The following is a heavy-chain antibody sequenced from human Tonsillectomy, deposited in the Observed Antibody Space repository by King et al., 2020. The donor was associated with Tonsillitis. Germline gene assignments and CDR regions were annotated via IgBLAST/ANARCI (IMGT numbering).Heavy chain of an antibody. CDR2: IIPLVGIP. CDR3: ATEGPLEHMDV. Sequence: VQLVQSGAEVKKPGSSVKVSCKASGGTFNSHAITWVLHAPGRGLEWMGRIIPLVGIPKNAQRFQGRVTITADKSTSTAYMEVTSLRTEDTAVYYCATEGPLEHMDVWGKGTAVTVSS. V-gene: IGHV1-69*09. J-gene: IGHJ6*03. CDR1: GGTFNSHA.